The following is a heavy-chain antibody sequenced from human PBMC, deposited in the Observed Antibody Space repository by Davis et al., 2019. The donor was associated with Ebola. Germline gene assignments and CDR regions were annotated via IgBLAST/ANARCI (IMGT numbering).Heavy chain of an antibody. CDR2: ISAYNGNT. CDR1: GYTFTGYY. CDR3: ARDVTTVVPFDY. J-gene: IGHJ4*02. D-gene: IGHD4-23*01. V-gene: IGHV1-18*04. Sequence: AASVKVSCKASGYTFTGYYMHWVRQAPGQGLEWMGWISAYNGNTNYAQKPQGRVTMTTDTSTSTAYMELRSLRSDDTAVYYCARDVTTVVPFDYWGQGTLVTVSS.